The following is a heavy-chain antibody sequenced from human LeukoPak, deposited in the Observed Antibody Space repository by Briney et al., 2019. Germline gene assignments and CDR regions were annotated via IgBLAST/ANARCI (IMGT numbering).Heavy chain of an antibody. D-gene: IGHD3-10*01. J-gene: IGHJ3*02. CDR1: GGTFSSYA. CDR2: IIPILGIA. CDR3: ARIGYGSGSYLAFDI. V-gene: IGHV1-69*04. Sequence: SVKVSCKASGGTFSSYAISWVRQAPGQGLEWMGRIIPILGIANYAQKFQGRVTITADKSTSTAYMELSSLRSEDTAVYYCARIGYGSGSYLAFDIWGQGTMVTVSS.